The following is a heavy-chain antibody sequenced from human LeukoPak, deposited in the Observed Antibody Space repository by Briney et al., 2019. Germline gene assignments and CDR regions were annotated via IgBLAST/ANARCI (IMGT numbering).Heavy chain of an antibody. V-gene: IGHV4-61*08. CDR2: IYYSGST. CDR3: ARHSGYYYYMDV. D-gene: IGHD2-15*01. J-gene: IGHJ6*03. CDR1: GGSISSGDYY. Sequence: SETLSLTCTVSGGSISSGDYYWSWIRQPPGKGLEWIGYIYYSGSTNYNPSLKSRVTISVDTSKNQFSLKLSSVTAADTAVYYCARHSGYYYYMDVWGKGTTVTVSS.